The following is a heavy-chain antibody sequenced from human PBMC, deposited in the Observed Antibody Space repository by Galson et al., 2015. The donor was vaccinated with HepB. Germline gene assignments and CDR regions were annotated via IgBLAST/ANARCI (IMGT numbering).Heavy chain of an antibody. CDR2: ISSSSSYI. Sequence: SLRLSCAASGFTFSSYSMNWVRQAPGKGLEWVSSISSSSSYIYYADSVKGRFTISRDNAKNSLYLQMNSLRAEDTAVYYCATSYGDYEGSGFDYWGQGTLVTVSS. CDR3: ATSYGDYEGSGFDY. D-gene: IGHD4-17*01. V-gene: IGHV3-21*01. J-gene: IGHJ4*02. CDR1: GFTFSSYS.